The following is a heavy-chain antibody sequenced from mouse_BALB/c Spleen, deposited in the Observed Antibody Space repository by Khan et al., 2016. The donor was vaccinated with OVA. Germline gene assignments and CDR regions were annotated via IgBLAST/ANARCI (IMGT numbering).Heavy chain of an antibody. CDR1: GYTFTDYD. J-gene: IGHJ4*01. V-gene: IGHV1-77*01. CDR2: IYPGSGST. Sequence: QVQLQQSGPELVKPGASVKMSCKTSGYTFTDYDIRWVKQRTGQGLEWIGEIYPGSGSTYYNEKFKGKATLTADKSSNTAYMQLSSLTSEDSAVYFCAEIVYGNAYAMDYWGQGTAVTVSS. D-gene: IGHD2-1*01. CDR3: AEIVYGNAYAMDY.